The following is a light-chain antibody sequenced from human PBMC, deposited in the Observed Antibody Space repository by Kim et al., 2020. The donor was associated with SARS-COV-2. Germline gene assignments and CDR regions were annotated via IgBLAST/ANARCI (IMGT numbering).Light chain of an antibody. Sequence: ASVGDRVTITCRASQSIRSWLAWYQQKPGKAPKLLIYKASSLESGVPSRFSGSESGTEFTLTISSLQPDDFATYYCQHYNGASRTFDQGTKVDIK. CDR3: QHYNGASRT. CDR1: QSIRSW. V-gene: IGKV1-5*03. J-gene: IGKJ1*01. CDR2: KAS.